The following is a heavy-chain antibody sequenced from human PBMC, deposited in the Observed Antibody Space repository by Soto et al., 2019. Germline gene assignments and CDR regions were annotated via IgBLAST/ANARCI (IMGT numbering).Heavy chain of an antibody. Sequence: GGSLRLSCAASGFTFSIYAMTWVRQAPGKGLEWVSVISGGAGNTYHADSVKGRFTISRDNSKNTLYLQMNSLRAEDTAVYYCAKNGYYGSGSYNSRDFYYMDVWGKGTTVTVSS. D-gene: IGHD3-10*01. CDR3: AKNGYYGSGSYNSRDFYYMDV. J-gene: IGHJ6*03. CDR2: ISGGAGNT. CDR1: GFTFSIYA. V-gene: IGHV3-23*01.